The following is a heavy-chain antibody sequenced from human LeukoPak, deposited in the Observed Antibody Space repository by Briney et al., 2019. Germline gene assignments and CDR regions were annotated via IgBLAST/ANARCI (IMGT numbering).Heavy chain of an antibody. Sequence: PGGSLRLSCGASGFTFSSDWMSWVRQAPGKGLEWVANIKQDGSEKYYVDSVKGRFTISRDNAKNSLYLQMNSLRAEDTAVYYCARMVVTYYDILTGYSTSKKYYFDYWGQGTLVTVSS. CDR2: IKQDGSEK. CDR3: ARMVVTYYDILTGYSTSKKYYFDY. V-gene: IGHV3-7*03. D-gene: IGHD3-9*01. CDR1: GFTFSSDW. J-gene: IGHJ4*02.